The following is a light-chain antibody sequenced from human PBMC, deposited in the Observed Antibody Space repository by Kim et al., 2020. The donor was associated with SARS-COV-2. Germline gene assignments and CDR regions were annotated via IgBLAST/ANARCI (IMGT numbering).Light chain of an antibody. CDR3: AAWDDSLNGVV. Sequence: GQRVTIFCSGSSSNIGSNTVNWYQHLPGTAPKLLIYSNNQRPSGVPDRFSGSKSGTSASLAISGLQSEDEADYYCAAWDDSLNGVVFGGGTQLTVL. V-gene: IGLV1-44*01. J-gene: IGLJ3*02. CDR1: SSNIGSNT. CDR2: SNN.